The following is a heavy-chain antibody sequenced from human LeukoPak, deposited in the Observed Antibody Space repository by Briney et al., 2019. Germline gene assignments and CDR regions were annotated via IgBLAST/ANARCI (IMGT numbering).Heavy chain of an antibody. Sequence: AASVKVSCKASGYTFTGYYMHWVRQAPGQGLEWMGWINPNSGGTNYAQKFQGRVTITRDTSISTAYMELSRLRSDDTAVYYCATALTNYDFWSGYRGYNNWFDPWGQGTLVTVSS. CDR2: INPNSGGT. D-gene: IGHD3-3*01. V-gene: IGHV1-2*02. CDR1: GYTFTGYY. J-gene: IGHJ5*02. CDR3: ATALTNYDFWSGYRGYNNWFDP.